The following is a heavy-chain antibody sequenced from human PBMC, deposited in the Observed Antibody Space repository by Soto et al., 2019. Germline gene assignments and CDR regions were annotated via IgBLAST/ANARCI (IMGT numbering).Heavy chain of an antibody. V-gene: IGHV4-31*03. CDR1: GGSISSGGYY. Sequence: PSETLSLTCTVSGGSISSGGYYWSWIRQHPGKGLEWIGYIYYSGSTYYNPSLKSRVTISVDTSKNQFSLKLSSVTAADTAVYYCARDRLENWFDPWGQGTLVTVSS. D-gene: IGHD4-17*01. J-gene: IGHJ5*02. CDR2: IYYSGST. CDR3: ARDRLENWFDP.